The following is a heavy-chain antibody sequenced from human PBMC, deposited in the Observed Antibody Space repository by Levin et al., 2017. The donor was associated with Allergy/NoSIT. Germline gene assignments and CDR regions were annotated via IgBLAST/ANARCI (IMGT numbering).Heavy chain of an antibody. CDR1: GFTFNSYW. Sequence: PGGSLRLSCAISGFTFNSYWMSWVRQAPGKGLEWGATRKAEARETYDVDSVRGRFTISRDNAKDSLFLQMGSLRGEDTAVSYCASVSRPLVGVPAPDFWGQGPLVTVSS. J-gene: IGHJ4*02. V-gene: IGHV3-7*01. CDR2: RKAEARET. D-gene: IGHD2-2*01. CDR3: ASVSRPLVGVPAPDF.